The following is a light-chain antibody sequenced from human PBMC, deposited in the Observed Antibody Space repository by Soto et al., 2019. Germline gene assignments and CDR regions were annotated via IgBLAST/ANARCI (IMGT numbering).Light chain of an antibody. CDR1: QSVSNNY. CDR3: QQYNNWRT. CDR2: GAS. J-gene: IGKJ1*01. Sequence: EIVLTQSPGTLSLSPGGRATLSCRASQSVSNNYLAWYQQKPGQAPRLLISGASNRATGIPDRFSGSGSGTDFTLTISSLQSEDFAVYYCQQYNNWRTFGQGTKVDIK. V-gene: IGKV3-20*01.